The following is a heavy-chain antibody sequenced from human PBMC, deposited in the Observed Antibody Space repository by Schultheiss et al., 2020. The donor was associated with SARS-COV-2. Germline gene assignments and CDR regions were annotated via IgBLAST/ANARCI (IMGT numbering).Heavy chain of an antibody. D-gene: IGHD6-13*01. J-gene: IGHJ5*02. CDR2: TSWNSGSI. CDR1: GFTFDDYA. V-gene: IGHV3-9*01. CDR3: ASIPIAAAGNTHNWFDP. Sequence: GGSLRLSCAASGFTFDDYAMHWVRQAPGKGLEWVSGTSWNSGSIGYADSVKGRFTISRDNSKNTLYLQMNSLRAEDTAVYYCASIPIAAAGNTHNWFDPWGQGTLVTVSS.